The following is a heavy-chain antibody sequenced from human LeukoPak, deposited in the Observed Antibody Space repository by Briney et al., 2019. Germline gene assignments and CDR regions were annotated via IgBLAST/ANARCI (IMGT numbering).Heavy chain of an antibody. D-gene: IGHD3-10*01. CDR2: INHSGST. J-gene: IGHJ4*02. Sequence: PSETLSLTCAVYGGSFSGYYWSWIRQPPGKGLEWIGEINHSGSTNYNPSLKSRVTISVDTSKNQFSLKLSSVTAADTAVYYCARFSRITMVRGVHDYWGQGALVTVSS. CDR1: GGSFSGYY. V-gene: IGHV4-34*01. CDR3: ARFSRITMVRGVHDY.